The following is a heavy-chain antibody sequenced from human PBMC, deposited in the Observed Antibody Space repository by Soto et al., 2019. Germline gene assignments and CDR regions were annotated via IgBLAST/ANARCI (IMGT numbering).Heavy chain of an antibody. J-gene: IGHJ6*02. Sequence: TLSLTCTVSVGSISRGGYYWIWIRHHPGKGLEWIGYIYYSGSTYYNPSLKSRVTISVDTSKNQFSLKLSSVTAADTAVYYCARVRPGYYGSGYGMDVWGQGTTVTVSS. CDR1: VGSISRGGYY. CDR3: ARVRPGYYGSGYGMDV. CDR2: IYYSGST. V-gene: IGHV4-31*03. D-gene: IGHD3-10*01.